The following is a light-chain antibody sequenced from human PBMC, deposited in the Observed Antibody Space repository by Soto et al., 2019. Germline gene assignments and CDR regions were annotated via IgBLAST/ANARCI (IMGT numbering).Light chain of an antibody. J-gene: IGKJ1*01. V-gene: IGKV1-9*01. CDR3: QQYYSYPS. Sequence: DIQLTQSPSFLSAPVGDRVTITCRASQGISSYLAWYQQKPGEAPKLLISIASILQSGVPSRFSGSGSGTDFTLTIRCLKSEDFATYYCQQYYSYPSFGQGTKVDIK. CDR2: IAS. CDR1: QGISSY.